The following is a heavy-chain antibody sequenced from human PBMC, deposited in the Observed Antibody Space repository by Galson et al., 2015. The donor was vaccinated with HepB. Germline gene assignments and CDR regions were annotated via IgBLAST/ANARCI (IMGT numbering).Heavy chain of an antibody. CDR3: AREAAGTALDQGWFDP. D-gene: IGHD6-13*01. CDR2: IDWDDDK. CDR1: GFSLSTSGMR. V-gene: IGHV2-70*04. J-gene: IGHJ5*02. Sequence: PALVKPTQPLTLTCTFSGFSLSTSGMRVSWIRQPPGKALEWLARIDWDDDKFYSTSLKTRLTISKDTSKNQVVLTMTNMDPVDTATYYCAREAAGTALDQGWFDPWGQGTLVTVSS.